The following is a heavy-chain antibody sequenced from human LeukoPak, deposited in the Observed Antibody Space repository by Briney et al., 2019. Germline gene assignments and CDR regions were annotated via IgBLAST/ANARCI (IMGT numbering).Heavy chain of an antibody. CDR2: ISSSSSYI. D-gene: IGHD2-21*02. V-gene: IGHV3-21*01. Sequence: GGSLRLSRAASGFTFSSYSMNWVRQAPGKGLEWVSSISSSSSYIYYADSVEGRFTISRDNAKNSLYLQMNSLRAEDTAVYYCARDRRYCGGDCYSDYWGQGTLVTVSS. CDR1: GFTFSSYS. J-gene: IGHJ4*02. CDR3: ARDRRYCGGDCYSDY.